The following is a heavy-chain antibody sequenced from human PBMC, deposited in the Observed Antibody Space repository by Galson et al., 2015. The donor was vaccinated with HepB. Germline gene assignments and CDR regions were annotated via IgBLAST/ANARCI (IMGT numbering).Heavy chain of an antibody. V-gene: IGHV3-21*01. CDR3: ARGYSPGTQFDT. Sequence: SLRLSCAGSGFTFSSYSMNWVRQTPGKGLEWVSSISHSSSFIYHADSLKGRFSISRDNAKKSVYLQMNSLGVEDTAVYYCARGYSPGTQFDTWSQGILVTFSS. D-gene: IGHD1-1*01. CDR2: ISHSSSFI. CDR1: GFTFSSYS. J-gene: IGHJ5*02.